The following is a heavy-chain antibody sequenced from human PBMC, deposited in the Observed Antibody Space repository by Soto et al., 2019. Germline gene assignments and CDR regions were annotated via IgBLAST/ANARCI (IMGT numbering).Heavy chain of an antibody. CDR3: ARLRRITIFGVVINPGEFDY. CDR1: GGSFSGYY. CDR2: INHSGST. V-gene: IGHV4-34*01. J-gene: IGHJ4*02. D-gene: IGHD3-3*01. Sequence: QVQLQQWGAGLLKPSETLSLTCAVYGGSFSGYYWRWIRQPPGKGLEWIGEINHSGSTNYNPSLKSRVTISVDTSKNQFSLKLSSVTAADTAVYYCARLRRITIFGVVINPGEFDYWGQGTLVTVSS.